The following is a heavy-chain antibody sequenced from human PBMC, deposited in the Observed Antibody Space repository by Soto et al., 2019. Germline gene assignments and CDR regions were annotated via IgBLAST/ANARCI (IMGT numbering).Heavy chain of an antibody. CDR1: GGSISSSNW. V-gene: IGHV4-4*02. Sequence: SETLSLTCAVSGGSISSSNWWSRVRQPPGKGLEWIGEINHSGSTNYNPSLKSRVTISVDTSKNQFSLKLSSVTAADTAVYYCARSSGREQRFDYWGQGTLVTVSS. J-gene: IGHJ4*02. CDR2: INHSGST. D-gene: IGHD6-19*01. CDR3: ARSSGREQRFDY.